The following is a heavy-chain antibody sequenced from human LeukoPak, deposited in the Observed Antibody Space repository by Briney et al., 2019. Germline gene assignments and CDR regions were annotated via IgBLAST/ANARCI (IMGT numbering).Heavy chain of an antibody. D-gene: IGHD1-14*01. J-gene: IGHJ4*02. CDR3: ARASWVSTTDAVR. CDR2: IRGNGDT. Sequence: GGSLRLSCAASGLSFSSFAMSWVHQGPARGLEWVSSIRGNGDTFYADSVKGRFTLYSDSSRNTVYFQLNNLRVEDTAIYYCARASWVSTTDAVRWGQGTLVTVSS. V-gene: IGHV3-23*01. CDR1: GLSFSSFA.